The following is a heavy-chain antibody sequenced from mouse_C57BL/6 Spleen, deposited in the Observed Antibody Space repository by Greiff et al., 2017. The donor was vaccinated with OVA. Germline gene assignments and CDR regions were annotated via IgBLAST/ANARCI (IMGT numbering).Heavy chain of an antibody. J-gene: IGHJ2*01. V-gene: IGHV5-9*01. D-gene: IGHD2-1*01. CDR1: GFTFSSYT. Sequence: EVKVVESGGGLVKPGGSLKLSCAASGFTFSSYTMSWVRQTPEKRLEWVATISGGGGNTYYPDSVKGRFTISRDNAKNTLYLQMSSLRSEDTALYYCARAPSTVLDYWGQGTTLTVSS. CDR3: ARAPSTVLDY. CDR2: ISGGGGNT.